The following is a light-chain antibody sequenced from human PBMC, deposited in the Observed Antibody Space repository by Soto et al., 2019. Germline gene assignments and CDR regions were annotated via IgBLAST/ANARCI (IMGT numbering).Light chain of an antibody. V-gene: IGKV1D-12*01. J-gene: IGKJ5*01. CDR3: QQLNTLPLT. CDR1: QGMSSW. CDR2: AAS. Sequence: DIQMTQSPSSVSASVGDRVTITCRASQGMSSWLAWYQQKPGRAPKLLIYAASRLQSGVPSRFSGSGSGKYFILTINRLQPEDFATYYCQQLNTLPLTFGHWTLLDIK.